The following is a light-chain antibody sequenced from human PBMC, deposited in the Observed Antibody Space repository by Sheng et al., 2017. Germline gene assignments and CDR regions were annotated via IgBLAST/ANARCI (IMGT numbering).Light chain of an antibody. V-gene: IGKV1-39*01. CDR1: QNINNF. J-gene: IGKJ1*01. CDR2: AAT. Sequence: DIQMTQSPSSLSASVGDRVTITCRASQNINNFLNWYQQKPGRAPNLLIYAATSLQSGVPSRFSGSGSGTQFTLTISSLQPDDSAIYYYKQYSLYWTFGQGTKVEIK. CDR3: KQYSLYWT.